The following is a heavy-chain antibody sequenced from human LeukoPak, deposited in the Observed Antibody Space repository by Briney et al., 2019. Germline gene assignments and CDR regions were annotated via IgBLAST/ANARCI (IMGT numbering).Heavy chain of an antibody. CDR2: ISYDGSNK. CDR3: ARDSKVTTLPYYYGMDV. Sequence: PGGSLRLSCAASGFTFSSYAMHWVRQAPGKGLEWVAVISYDGSNKYYADSVKGRFTISRDNSKNTLYLQMNSLRAEDTAVYYCARDSKVTTLPYYYGMDVWGQGTTVTVSS. D-gene: IGHD4-17*01. V-gene: IGHV3-30-3*01. CDR1: GFTFSSYA. J-gene: IGHJ6*02.